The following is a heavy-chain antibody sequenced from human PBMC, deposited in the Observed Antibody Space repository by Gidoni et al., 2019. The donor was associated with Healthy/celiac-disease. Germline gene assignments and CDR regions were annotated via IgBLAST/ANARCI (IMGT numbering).Heavy chain of an antibody. V-gene: IGHV1-69*01. Sequence: QVQVVQCGAEAKKHGSSVKVSCKASGGTFSSYAISWVRQAPGQGLEWMGGIIPIFGTANYAQKFQGSVTITADESTSTAYMELSSLRSEDTAVYSCARSHYYGSGRLLYWGQGTLVTVSS. CDR2: IIPIFGTA. D-gene: IGHD3-10*01. CDR3: ARSHYYGSGRLLY. J-gene: IGHJ4*02. CDR1: GGTFSSYA.